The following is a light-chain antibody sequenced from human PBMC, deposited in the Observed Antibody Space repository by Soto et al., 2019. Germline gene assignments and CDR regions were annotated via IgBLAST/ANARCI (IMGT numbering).Light chain of an antibody. CDR2: GAS. CDR1: QSVSSSY. CDR3: QQYGSSPYT. J-gene: IGKJ2*01. Sequence: ESVLTQSPGTLSLSPGERATLSCRASQSVSSSYLAWYQQKPGQAPRLRIYGASSRATGIPDRFSGSGSGTDFTLTISRLEPEDFAVYYCQQYGSSPYTFGQGTKLDIK. V-gene: IGKV3-20*01.